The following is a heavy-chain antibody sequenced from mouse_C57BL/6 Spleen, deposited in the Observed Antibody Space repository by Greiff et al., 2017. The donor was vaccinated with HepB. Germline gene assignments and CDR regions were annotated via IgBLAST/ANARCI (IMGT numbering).Heavy chain of an antibody. V-gene: IGHV1-55*01. CDR1: GYTFTSYW. D-gene: IGHD2-4*01. J-gene: IGHJ3*01. CDR2: IYPGSGST. CDR3: ARKGIYYDYAWFAY. Sequence: QVQLQQPGAELVKPGASVKMSCKASGYTFTSYWITWVKQRPGQGLEWIGDIYPGSGSTNYNEKFKSKATLTVDTSSSTAYMQLSSLTSEDSAVYYWARKGIYYDYAWFAYWGQGTLVTVAA.